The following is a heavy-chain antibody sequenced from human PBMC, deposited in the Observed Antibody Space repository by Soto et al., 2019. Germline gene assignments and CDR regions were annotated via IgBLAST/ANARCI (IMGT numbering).Heavy chain of an antibody. CDR2: IYYSGST. Sequence: PSETLSVTCTVSGGSISSYYWSWIRQPPGKGLEWIGYIYYSGSTNYNPSLKSRVTISVDTSKNQFSLKLSSVTAADTAVYYCARAWGGVFDIWGQGTMVTVS. D-gene: IGHD3-10*01. CDR1: GGSISSYY. V-gene: IGHV4-59*01. CDR3: ARAWGGVFDI. J-gene: IGHJ3*02.